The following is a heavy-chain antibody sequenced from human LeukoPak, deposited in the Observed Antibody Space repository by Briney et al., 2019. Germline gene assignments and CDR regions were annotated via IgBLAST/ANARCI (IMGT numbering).Heavy chain of an antibody. CDR1: GLTFNNYG. Sequence: GRSLRLSCAASGLTFNNYGLIWVRQAPGKGLEWVAAISNDGGGTMYAAFVEGRFTISRDNSKNTLFLQMNSLRAEDTALYYCAKGSSGYFADLWGQGTLVTVSS. CDR2: ISNDGGGT. J-gene: IGHJ4*02. D-gene: IGHD3-22*01. V-gene: IGHV3-23*01. CDR3: AKGSSGYFADL.